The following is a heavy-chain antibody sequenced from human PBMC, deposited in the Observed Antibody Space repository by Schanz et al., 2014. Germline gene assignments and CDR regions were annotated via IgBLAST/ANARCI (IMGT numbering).Heavy chain of an antibody. Sequence: QLMQSGSEVRKPGASVRVSCKASGYSFTTYDVNWVRQATGQGLEWMGWMNPTTGNRGYAQNFQGRLTVTRDTSTSTVNMELSSLRSEDTAVYYCARGGFFDSTSFDSWGQGTLVTVSS. J-gene: IGHJ4*02. CDR1: GYSFTTYD. CDR2: MNPTTGNR. CDR3: ARGGFFDSTSFDS. D-gene: IGHD2-2*01. V-gene: IGHV1-8*01.